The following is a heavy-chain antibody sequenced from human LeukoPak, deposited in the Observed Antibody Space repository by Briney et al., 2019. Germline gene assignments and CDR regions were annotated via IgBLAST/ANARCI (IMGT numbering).Heavy chain of an antibody. V-gene: IGHV4-59*01. CDR1: GGSISSYY. J-gene: IGHJ4*02. D-gene: IGHD1-26*01. Sequence: SETLSLTCTVSGGSISSYYWSWIRQPPGKGLEWIGYIYYSGSTNYNPSLKSRVTISVDTSKNQFSLKLSSVTAADTAVYYCARDRGELLPAFFDYWGQGTLVTVSS. CDR2: IYYSGST. CDR3: ARDRGELLPAFFDY.